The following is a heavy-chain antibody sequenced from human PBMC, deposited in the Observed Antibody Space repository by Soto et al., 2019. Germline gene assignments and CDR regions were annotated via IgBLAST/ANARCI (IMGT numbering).Heavy chain of an antibody. CDR3: ASHGGSSSHWRYYYGMDV. Sequence: SETLSLTCNVSGGSISSYYWSWIRQPPGKGLEWIGYIYYSGSTNYNPSLKSRVTISVDTSKNQFSLNLSSVTAADTAVYYCASHGGSSSHWRYYYGMDVWGQGTTVTVSS. CDR1: GGSISSYY. CDR2: IYYSGST. V-gene: IGHV4-59*01. J-gene: IGHJ6*02. D-gene: IGHD3-16*01.